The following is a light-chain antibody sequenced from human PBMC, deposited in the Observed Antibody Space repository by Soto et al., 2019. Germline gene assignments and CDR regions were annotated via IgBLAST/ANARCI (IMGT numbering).Light chain of an antibody. J-gene: IGLJ1*01. Sequence: QSALTQPASVSGSPGQSITISCTGTSSEVGSYNLVSWYQQHPGKAPKLMIYEGSKRPSGVSGRFSGSKSGNTASLTISGPQAEDEADYYCCSYAGSSTFYVFGTGTKLTVL. V-gene: IGLV2-23*01. CDR3: CSYAGSSTFYV. CDR2: EGS. CDR1: SSEVGSYNL.